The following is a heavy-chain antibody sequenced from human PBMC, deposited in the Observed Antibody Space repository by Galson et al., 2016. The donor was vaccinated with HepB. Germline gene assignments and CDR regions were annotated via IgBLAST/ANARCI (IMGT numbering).Heavy chain of an antibody. J-gene: IGHJ4*02. D-gene: IGHD1-26*01. Sequence: SLRLSCAASGFTVSNNWMHWVRQAPGKGLLWVSRIHSDGSITNYADSGKGRITTSTDNAKNTVYLQMNNLRAADTAVYYCARHIGGRGYFDYWGQGTLVTVSS. CDR3: ARHIGGRGYFDY. CDR1: GFTVSNNW. V-gene: IGHV3-74*01. CDR2: IHSDGSIT.